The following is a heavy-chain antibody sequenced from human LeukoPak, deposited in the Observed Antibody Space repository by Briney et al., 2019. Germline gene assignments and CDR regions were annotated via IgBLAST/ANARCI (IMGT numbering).Heavy chain of an antibody. CDR3: ARGPLQGYYKD. Sequence: PSVKLSCKASGYTFTSDDINWVRQATGQGLEWMRGMNPKSGNTGYAQKFQGRVHMTRIPSISTAYMELSSMRSEHTAVYYCARGPLQGYYKDWGQGTLVTVSS. J-gene: IGHJ4*02. CDR1: GYTFTSDD. D-gene: IGHD2-21*01. CDR2: MNPKSGNT. V-gene: IGHV1-8*01.